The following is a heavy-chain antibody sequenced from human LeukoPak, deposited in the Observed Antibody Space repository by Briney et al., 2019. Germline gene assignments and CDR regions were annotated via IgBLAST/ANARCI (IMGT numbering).Heavy chain of an antibody. Sequence: GESLKISCKGSGYSFPSYLIAWVGQMPGKGLEWLGIIHPGDSTTRYSPSFQGQVTISADKSINTAYLQWSSVKASDPATYYCARLYTTLTRSTWGRSDPWGQGTLVTVYS. J-gene: IGHJ5*02. V-gene: IGHV5-51*01. CDR3: ARLYTTLTRSTWGRSDP. D-gene: IGHD3-16*01. CDR1: GYSFPSYL. CDR2: IHPGDSTT.